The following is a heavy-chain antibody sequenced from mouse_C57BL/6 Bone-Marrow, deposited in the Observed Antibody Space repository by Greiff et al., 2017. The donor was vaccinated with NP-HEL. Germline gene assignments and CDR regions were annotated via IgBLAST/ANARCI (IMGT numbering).Heavy chain of an antibody. Sequence: EVKVVESGGGLVKPGGSLKLSCAASGFTFSSYTMSWVRQTPEKRLEWVATISGGGGNTYYPDSVKGRFTISRDNAKNTLYLQMSSLRSEDTALYYCARRAGSPSYWYFDVWGTGTTVTVSS. CDR3: ARRAGSPSYWYFDV. CDR1: GFTFSSYT. D-gene: IGHD1-1*01. CDR2: ISGGGGNT. J-gene: IGHJ1*03. V-gene: IGHV5-9*01.